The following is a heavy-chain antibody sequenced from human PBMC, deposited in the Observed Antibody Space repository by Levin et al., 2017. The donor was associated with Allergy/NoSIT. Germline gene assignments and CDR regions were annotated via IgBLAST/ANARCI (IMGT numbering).Heavy chain of an antibody. CDR2: IYLGDSDT. CDR3: AKHNGDYAFDY. D-gene: IGHD4-17*01. J-gene: IGHJ4*02. V-gene: IGHV5-51*01. CDR1: GNSFATYW. Sequence: GESLKISCEASGNSFATYWIDWVRQMPGKGLEWMGIIYLGDSDTRYSPSFQGQVTISADKSISTAYLQWSSLKASDTAMYYCAKHNGDYAFDYWGQGTLVTVSS.